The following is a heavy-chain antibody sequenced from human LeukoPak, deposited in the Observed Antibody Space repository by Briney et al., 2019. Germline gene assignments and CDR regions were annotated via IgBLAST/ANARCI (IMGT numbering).Heavy chain of an antibody. D-gene: IGHD6-19*01. CDR1: GFTFSSYA. V-gene: IGHV3-73*01. CDR2: ISSKANTYAT. CDR3: TSQYNSGSGVIY. J-gene: IGHJ4*02. Sequence: GGSLRLSCAASGFTFSSYAMSWVRQASGKGLEWVGRISSKANTYATAYAASVKGRFAISRDDSKNTAYLRMNSLKTEDTAVYYCTSQYNSGSGVIYWGQGTLVTVSS.